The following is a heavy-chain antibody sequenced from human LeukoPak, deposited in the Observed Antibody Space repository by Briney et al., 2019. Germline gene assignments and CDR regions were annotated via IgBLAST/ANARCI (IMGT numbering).Heavy chain of an antibody. CDR1: GFTFSSHS. Sequence: GSLRLSCAASGFTFSSHSMNWVRQAPGQGLEWISYISSSSSTTYYADSVKGRFTISRDNAKNSPYMQMNSLRDEDTAVYYCARLTTVATPGFVNWGQGTLVTVSS. V-gene: IGHV3-48*02. CDR2: ISSSSSTT. D-gene: IGHD4-17*01. CDR3: ARLTTVATPGFVN. J-gene: IGHJ4*02.